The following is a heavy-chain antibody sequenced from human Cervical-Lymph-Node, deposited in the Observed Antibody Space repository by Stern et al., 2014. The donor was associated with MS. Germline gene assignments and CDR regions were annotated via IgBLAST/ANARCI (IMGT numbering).Heavy chain of an antibody. V-gene: IGHV3-52*01. Sequence: EVQLLESGGGLVKPGGSLRLSCAASGFTFSSSWMHWVCQAPEKGLEWVADIQCDGSEKYYVDSVKGRLTISRDNAKNSLYLQVNSLRVEDMTVYYFCGDCPLVWFDPWGQGTLVTVSS. CDR2: IQCDGSEK. J-gene: IGHJ5*02. CDR1: GFTFSSSW. D-gene: IGHD2-21*02. CDR3: CGDCPLVWFDP.